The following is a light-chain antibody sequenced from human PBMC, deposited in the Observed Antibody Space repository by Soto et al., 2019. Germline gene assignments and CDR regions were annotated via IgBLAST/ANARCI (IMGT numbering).Light chain of an antibody. J-gene: IGKJ4*01. CDR2: QVS. Sequence: DVVMTQSPLSLPVTLGQPASISCRSSQSLVYSDGNTYLSWLQQRPGQSPRRLIYQVSNRDSGGPDRISGSGSGTDFTLEISRVEAEDVGVYYCMQGTHWPTTFGGGTKVEIK. CDR3: MQGTHWPTT. V-gene: IGKV2-30*01. CDR1: QSLVYSDGNTY.